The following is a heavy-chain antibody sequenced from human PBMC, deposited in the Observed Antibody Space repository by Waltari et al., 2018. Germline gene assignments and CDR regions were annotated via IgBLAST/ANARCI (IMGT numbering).Heavy chain of an antibody. J-gene: IGHJ6*02. D-gene: IGHD3-16*01. V-gene: IGHV4-4*02. CDR3: ASSGPRAPWGYYGMDV. CDR2: IYHSGST. Sequence: QVQLQESGPGLVKPSGTLSLTCAVSGGSISSSNWWSWVRQPPGKGLEWIGEIYHSGSTSYNRSHKSRDPISVDKPKNQFSLKLSSGPAADTAVYYCASSGPRAPWGYYGMDVWGQGTTVTVSS. CDR1: GGSISSSNW.